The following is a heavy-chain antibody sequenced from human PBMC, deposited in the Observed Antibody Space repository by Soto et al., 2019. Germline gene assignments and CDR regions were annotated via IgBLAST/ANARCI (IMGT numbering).Heavy chain of an antibody. CDR3: AKTPGYCSGGSCYSGVDTDGMDV. V-gene: IGHV3-23*01. CDR1: GLTVSGKKY. D-gene: IGHD2-15*01. Sequence: GGSLRLSCAASGLTVSGKKYVAWVRQAPGKGLGWVSAISGSGGSTYYADSVKGRFTISRDNSKNTLYLQMNSLRAEDTAVYYCAKTPGYCSGGSCYSGVDTDGMDVWGQGTTVTVSS. CDR2: ISGSGGST. J-gene: IGHJ6*02.